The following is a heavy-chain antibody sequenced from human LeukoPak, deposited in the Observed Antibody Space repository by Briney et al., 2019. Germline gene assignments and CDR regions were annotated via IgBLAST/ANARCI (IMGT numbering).Heavy chain of an antibody. CDR2: LYYSGST. CDR3: AKDAKLLGAFDL. Sequence: SETLSLTCTVSGGSISSYYWSWIRQPPGEELEWIGYLYYSGSTNYNPPLGSRVTISADSSKNQFSLKLTSVTAADTAVYYCAKDAKLLGAFDLWGPGTMVTVST. CDR1: GGSISSYY. J-gene: IGHJ3*01. V-gene: IGHV4-59*13.